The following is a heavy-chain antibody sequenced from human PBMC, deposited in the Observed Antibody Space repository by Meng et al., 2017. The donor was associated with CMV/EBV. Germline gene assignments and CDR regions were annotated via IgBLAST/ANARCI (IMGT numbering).Heavy chain of an antibody. V-gene: IGHV2-5*02. CDR3: AHRGSYGYHGY. D-gene: IGHD5-18*01. CDR1: GFSLSTGGGG. Sequence: QLTLKESAPTLVQPHNPLARPWPFLGFSLSTGGGGVGWIRQPPGKALEWLALIYWDDDKRYSPSLKSRLTITKDTSKNQVVLTMTNMDPVDTATYYCAHRGSYGYHGYWGQGTLVTVSS. CDR2: IYWDDDK. J-gene: IGHJ4*02.